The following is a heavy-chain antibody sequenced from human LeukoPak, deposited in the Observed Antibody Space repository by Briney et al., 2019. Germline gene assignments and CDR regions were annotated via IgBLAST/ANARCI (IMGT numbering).Heavy chain of an antibody. CDR3: AKDRSIAARRAFDI. CDR1: GFTFSSYE. D-gene: IGHD6-6*01. V-gene: IGHV3-23*01. Sequence: GGSLRLSCAASGFTFSSYEMNWVRQAPGKGLEWVSAISGSATNTYYADSVKGRFTISRDNSKNTLHLQMNSLRAEDTAVYYSAKDRSIAARRAFDIWGRGTMVTVSS. CDR2: ISGSATNT. J-gene: IGHJ3*02.